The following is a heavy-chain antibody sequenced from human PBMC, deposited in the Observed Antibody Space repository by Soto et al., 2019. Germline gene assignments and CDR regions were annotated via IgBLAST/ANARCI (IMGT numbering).Heavy chain of an antibody. CDR2: ISSATNYI. CDR1: GFTFTRYS. CDR3: ASKSEDLTSNFDY. J-gene: IGHJ4*02. Sequence: EVQLVESGGGLVKPGGSLRLSCAASGFTFTRYSMNWVRQAPGKGLEWVSSISSATNYIYYGDSMKGRFTISRDNAKNSRYLEMSSLRAEDTAAYYCASKSEDLTSNFDYGGQGTLVTVS. V-gene: IGHV3-21*06.